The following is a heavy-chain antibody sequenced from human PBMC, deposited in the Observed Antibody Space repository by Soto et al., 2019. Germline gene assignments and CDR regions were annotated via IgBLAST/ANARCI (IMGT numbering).Heavy chain of an antibody. Sequence: PGGSLRLSCAASGFTFNNYAMSWVRQAPGKGLEWVSVSSGSGDGTYYADSVKGRFTISRDNSKNTLYLHMNSLKLEDTAVYYCAKDPGYCSFGRCSRVDYWGQGTLVTVSS. CDR1: GFTFNNYA. J-gene: IGHJ4*02. D-gene: IGHD2-15*01. V-gene: IGHV3-23*01. CDR3: AKDPGYCSFGRCSRVDY. CDR2: SSGSGDGT.